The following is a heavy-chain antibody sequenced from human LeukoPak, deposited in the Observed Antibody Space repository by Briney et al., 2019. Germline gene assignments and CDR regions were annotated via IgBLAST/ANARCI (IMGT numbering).Heavy chain of an antibody. V-gene: IGHV1-2*02. Sequence: ASVKVSCKASGYTFTGYYMHWVRQAPGQGLEWMGWINPNSGGTNYAQKFQGRVTMTRDTSISTAYMELSRLRSEDTAVYYCARGVAVAGTFDHWGQGTLVTVSS. J-gene: IGHJ4*02. D-gene: IGHD6-19*01. CDR2: INPNSGGT. CDR1: GYTFTGYY. CDR3: ARGVAVAGTFDH.